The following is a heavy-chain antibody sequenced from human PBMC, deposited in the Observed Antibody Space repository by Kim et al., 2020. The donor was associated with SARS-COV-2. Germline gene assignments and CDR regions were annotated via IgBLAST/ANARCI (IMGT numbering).Heavy chain of an antibody. CDR3: AREGSTNCCPLDN. D-gene: IGHD2-2*01. J-gene: IGHJ4*02. Sequence: NYAQKLQGRDTMTTDTSTSTAYMELRSLRSDDTAVYYCAREGSTNCCPLDNWGQGTLVTVSS. V-gene: IGHV1-18*01.